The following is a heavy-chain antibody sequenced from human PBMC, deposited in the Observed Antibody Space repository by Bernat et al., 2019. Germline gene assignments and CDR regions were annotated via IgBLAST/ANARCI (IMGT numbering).Heavy chain of an antibody. D-gene: IGHD6-19*01. Sequence: QITLKESGPTLVKPTQTLTLTCTFSGFSLSSTAGGVGWIRQPPGKPLEWLALIYWNDDNKYSPSLKNRLSITKDTSGNQVVLTLTNVDPVDTATYFCAHGSGWLFDHWGPGTLVTVSS. CDR1: GFSLSSTAGG. V-gene: IGHV2-5*01. CDR3: AHGSGWLFDH. CDR2: IYWNDDN. J-gene: IGHJ4*02.